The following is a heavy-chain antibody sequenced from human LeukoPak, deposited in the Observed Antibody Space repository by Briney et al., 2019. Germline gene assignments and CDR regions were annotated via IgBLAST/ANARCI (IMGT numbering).Heavy chain of an antibody. CDR1: GGSFSGYY. CDR2: INHSGST. J-gene: IGHJ3*02. D-gene: IGHD3-9*01. CDR3: ARGSTVRYFDWLRKPNAFDI. V-gene: IGHV4-34*01. Sequence: SETLSLTCAVYGGSFSGYYWSWIRQPPGKGLEWIGEINHSGSTNYNPSLKSRVTISVDTSKNQFSLKLSSVTAADTAVYYCARGSTVRYFDWLRKPNAFDIWGQGTMVTVSS.